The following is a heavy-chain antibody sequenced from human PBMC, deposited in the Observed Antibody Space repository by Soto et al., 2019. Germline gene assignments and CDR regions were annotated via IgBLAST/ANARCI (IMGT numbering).Heavy chain of an antibody. J-gene: IGHJ6*03. V-gene: IGHV2-26*01. D-gene: IGHD3-22*01. CDR1: VFSLNNARVG. CDR2: ILSNDGK. CDR3: ARMLAVNYYSYCMVV. Sequence: QVTLKESGPVLVRPTETLTLTCTVSVFSLNNARVGVSWIRQPPGKALEWLAHILSNDGKSYSTSLKTRLSISKDTSKSQVVLTMTNMDPVDTATYYCARMLAVNYYSYCMVVGGKGTTVTVSS.